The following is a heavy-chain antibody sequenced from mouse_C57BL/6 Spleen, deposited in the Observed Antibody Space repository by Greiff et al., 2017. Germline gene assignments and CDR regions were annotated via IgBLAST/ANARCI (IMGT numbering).Heavy chain of an antibody. J-gene: IGHJ3*01. D-gene: IGHD2-4*01. CDR3: AREEIYYDYDVWFAY. CDR2: INPSNGGT. V-gene: IGHV1-53*01. Sequence: QVQLQQPGTELVKPGASVKLSCKASGYTFTSYWMHWVKQRPGQGLEWIGNINPSNGGTNYNEKFKSKATLTVDKSSSTAYMQLSSLTSEDSAVYYCAREEIYYDYDVWFAYWGQGTLVTVSA. CDR1: GYTFTSYW.